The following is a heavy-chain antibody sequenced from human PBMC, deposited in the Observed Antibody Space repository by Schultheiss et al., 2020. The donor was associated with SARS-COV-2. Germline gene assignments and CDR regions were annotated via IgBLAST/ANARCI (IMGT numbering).Heavy chain of an antibody. D-gene: IGHD4-23*01. Sequence: SVKVSCKASGGTFSSYTISWVRQAPGQGLEWMGRIIPILGIANYAQKLQGRVTMTTDTSTSTAYMELRSLRSDDTAVYYCARETGVVTSYYYYGMDVWGQGTTVTVSS. CDR3: ARETGVVTSYYYYGMDV. CDR2: IIPILGIA. J-gene: IGHJ6*02. CDR1: GGTFSSYT. V-gene: IGHV1-69*04.